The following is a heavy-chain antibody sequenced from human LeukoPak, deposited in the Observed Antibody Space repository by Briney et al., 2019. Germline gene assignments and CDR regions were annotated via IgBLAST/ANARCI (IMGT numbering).Heavy chain of an antibody. J-gene: IGHJ6*02. D-gene: IGHD3-3*01. CDR3: ARGPRYDFWSGYPYYGMDV. CDR1: GGSLSGYY. CDR2: INHSGST. Sequence: PSETLSLTCAVYGGSLSGYYWSWIRQPPGKGLEWIGEINHSGSTNYNPSLKSRVTISVDTSKNQFSLKLSSVTAADTAVYYCARGPRYDFWSGYPYYGMDVWGQGTTVTVSS. V-gene: IGHV4-34*01.